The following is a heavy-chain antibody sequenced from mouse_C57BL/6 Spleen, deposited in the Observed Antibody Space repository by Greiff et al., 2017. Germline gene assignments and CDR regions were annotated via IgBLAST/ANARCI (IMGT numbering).Heavy chain of an antibody. J-gene: IGHJ4*01. CDR3: ASHTETRDMDC. Sequence: DVMLVESGGGLVKPGGSLKLSCAASGFTFSDYGMHWVRQAPEKGLEWVAYISSGSSTIYYADTVKGRFTISRDNAKNTLFLQMTRLRSEDTAMYYCASHTETRDMDCWGEGNSVTVSS. V-gene: IGHV5-17*01. CDR2: ISSGSSTI. CDR1: GFTFSDYG.